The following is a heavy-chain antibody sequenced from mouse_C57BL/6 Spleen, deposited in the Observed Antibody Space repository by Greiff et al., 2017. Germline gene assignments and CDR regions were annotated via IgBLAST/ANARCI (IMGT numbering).Heavy chain of an antibody. Sequence: VKLVESGAELARPGASVKLSCKASGYTFTSSGISWVKQRTGQGLEWIGEIYPRSGNTYYNEKFKGKATLTADKSSSTAYMELRSLTSEDSAVYFCAQITTARSYGYFDVWGTGTTVTVSS. V-gene: IGHV1-81*01. CDR1: GYTFTSSG. D-gene: IGHD1-2*01. CDR2: IYPRSGNT. J-gene: IGHJ1*03. CDR3: AQITTARSYGYFDV.